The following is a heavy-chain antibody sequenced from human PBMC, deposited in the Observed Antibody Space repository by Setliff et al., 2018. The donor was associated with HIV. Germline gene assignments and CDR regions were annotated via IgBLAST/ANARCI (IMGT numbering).Heavy chain of an antibody. V-gene: IGHV4-61*09. Sequence: SETLSLTCTVSGGSINSGSYYWSWIRQPAGKGLEWIGHIYTSGSTNYNPSLKSRVTISIDTSKSQFSLKLSSVTAADTAAYYCARDKGDYGADYWGQGTLVTVSS. J-gene: IGHJ4*02. CDR3: ARDKGDYGADY. CDR2: IYTSGST. D-gene: IGHD4-17*01. CDR1: GGSINSGSYY.